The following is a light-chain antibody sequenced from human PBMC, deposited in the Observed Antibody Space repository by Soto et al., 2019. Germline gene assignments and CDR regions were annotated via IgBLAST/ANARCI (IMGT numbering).Light chain of an antibody. V-gene: IGKV1-9*01. CDR1: QGISSS. CDR2: AAS. J-gene: IGKJ1*01. CDR3: QQLNSYPRT. Sequence: IQLTQSPSSLSASVGDRVTITCRASQGISSSLAWYQQNPGKAPKLLIYAASTLHSGVPSRFSGSGSGIDFTLTISSLQPEDVATYYCQQLNSYPRTLGQGTKVEIK.